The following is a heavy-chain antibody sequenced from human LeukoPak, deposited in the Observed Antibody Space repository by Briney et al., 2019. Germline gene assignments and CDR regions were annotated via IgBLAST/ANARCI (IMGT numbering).Heavy chain of an antibody. J-gene: IGHJ4*02. V-gene: IGHV4-30-2*01. CDR2: IYHSGST. Sequence: SQTLSLTCAVSGGSISSGGYSWSWIRQPPGKGLEWIGYIYHSGSTYYNPSLKSRVTISVDRSKNQFSLKLSSVTAADTAVYYCARAQQQLVLDYWGQGTLVIVSS. CDR3: ARAQQQLVLDY. CDR1: GGSISSGGYS. D-gene: IGHD6-13*01.